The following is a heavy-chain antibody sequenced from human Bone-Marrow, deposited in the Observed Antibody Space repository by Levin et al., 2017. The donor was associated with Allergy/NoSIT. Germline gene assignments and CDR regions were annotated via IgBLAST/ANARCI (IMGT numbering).Heavy chain of an antibody. CDR3: ARVGYDVLSGHTYGMDV. Sequence: AGGSLRLSCGASGFIFRNYAMHWVRQAPGKGLEWVAVISSDGSNKYYGESVKGRFTISRDDSKSTVFLQLNSLKPEDTAVYYCARVGYDVLSGHTYGMDVWGQGTTVTVSS. V-gene: IGHV3-30*03. D-gene: IGHD3-3*01. J-gene: IGHJ6*02. CDR1: GFIFRNYA. CDR2: ISSDGSNK.